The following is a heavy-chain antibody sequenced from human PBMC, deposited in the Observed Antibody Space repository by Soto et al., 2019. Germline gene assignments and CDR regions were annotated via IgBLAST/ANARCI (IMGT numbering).Heavy chain of an antibody. CDR1: GGSISSSNW. J-gene: IGHJ4*02. V-gene: IGHV4-4*02. Sequence: QVQLQESGPGLVKPSGTLSLTCAVSGGSISSSNWWSWVRQPPGKGLELIGEIYHSGSTNYNPSLKSRDTISVDKSKNQFSLKLSSVTVADTAVYSCARTPWDGYTGYCFDYWGQGTLVTVSS. CDR2: IYHSGST. D-gene: IGHD5-18*01. CDR3: ARTPWDGYTGYCFDY.